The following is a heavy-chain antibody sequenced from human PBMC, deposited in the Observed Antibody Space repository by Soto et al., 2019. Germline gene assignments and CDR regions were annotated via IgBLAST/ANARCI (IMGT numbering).Heavy chain of an antibody. J-gene: IGHJ4*02. CDR2: INVYNGNT. CDR1: GYTFTSYG. CDR3: ARDTSRGEYDY. Sequence: QVQLVQSGAEVKKPGASVKVSCKASGYTFTSYGISWVRQAPGQGLEWMGWINVYNGNTNYAQKLQGRVTMTTDTSPSTAYLDLRSLISDDTAVYFCARDTSRGEYDYWGQGTLVTVSS. D-gene: IGHD3-10*01. V-gene: IGHV1-18*01.